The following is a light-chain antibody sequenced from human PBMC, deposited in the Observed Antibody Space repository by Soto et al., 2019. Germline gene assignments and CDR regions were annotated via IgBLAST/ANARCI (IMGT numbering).Light chain of an antibody. CDR3: QQLNSYPIT. CDR1: QSISSW. CDR2: DAS. J-gene: IGKJ5*01. Sequence: DIQMTQSPSTLSASVGDRVTITCRASQSISSWLAWYQQKPGKAPKVLIYDASSLESGVPSRFSGSGSGTEFTLTISSLQPDDFATYYCQQLNSYPITFGQGTRLEIK. V-gene: IGKV1-5*01.